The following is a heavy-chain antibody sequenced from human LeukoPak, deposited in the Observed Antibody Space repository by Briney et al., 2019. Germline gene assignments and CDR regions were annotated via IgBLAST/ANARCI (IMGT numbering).Heavy chain of an antibody. V-gene: IGHV3-21*01. CDR1: GFTFSSYW. D-gene: IGHD3-22*01. CDR3: ARDTFYDSSGYPRGTFDY. CDR2: ISSSSSYI. J-gene: IGHJ4*02. Sequence: GGSLRLSCAASGFTFSSYWMTWFRQAPGKGLEWVSSISSSSSYIYYADSVKGRFTISRDNAKNSLYLQMNSLRAEDTAVYYCARDTFYDSSGYPRGTFDYWGQGTLVTVSS.